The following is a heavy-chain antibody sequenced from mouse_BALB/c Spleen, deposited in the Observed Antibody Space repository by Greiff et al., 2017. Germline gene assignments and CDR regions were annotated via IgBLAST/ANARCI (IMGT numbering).Heavy chain of an antibody. CDR3: ARNYGSSTSYWYFDV. Sequence: EVQLVESGGGLVKPGGSLKLSCAASGFTFSSYAMSWVRQTPEKRLEWVASISSGGSTYYPDSVKGRFTISRDNARNILYLQMSSLRSEDTAMYYCARNYGSSTSYWYFDVWGAGTTVTVSS. V-gene: IGHV5-6-5*01. CDR2: ISSGGST. J-gene: IGHJ1*01. D-gene: IGHD1-1*01. CDR1: GFTFSSYA.